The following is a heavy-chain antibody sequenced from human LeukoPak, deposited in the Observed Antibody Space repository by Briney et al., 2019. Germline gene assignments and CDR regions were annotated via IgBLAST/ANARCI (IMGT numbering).Heavy chain of an antibody. D-gene: IGHD2-15*01. Sequence: GGSLRLSCAASGFTFNNYAMNWVRQAPGKGLEWVSVIYSGGSTYYADSVKGRFTISRDNSKNTLYLQMNSLRAEDTAVYYCARDRYCSGGSCSHAPDYWGQGTLVTVSS. CDR2: IYSGGST. CDR3: ARDRYCSGGSCSHAPDY. CDR1: GFTFNNYA. V-gene: IGHV3-53*01. J-gene: IGHJ4*02.